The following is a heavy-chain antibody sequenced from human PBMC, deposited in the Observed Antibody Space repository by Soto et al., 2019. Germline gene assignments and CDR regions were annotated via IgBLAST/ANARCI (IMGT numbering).Heavy chain of an antibody. Sequence: LSLTCAVYGGSFSGYYWSWIRQPPGKGLEWVSYISSSGSTIYYADSVKGRFTISRDNAKNSLYLQMNSLRAEDTAVYYCASGGRYGYREGAFDYWGQGTLVTVSS. D-gene: IGHD5-18*01. CDR1: GGSFSGYY. CDR3: ASGGRYGYREGAFDY. J-gene: IGHJ4*02. V-gene: IGHV3-11*01. CDR2: ISSSGSTI.